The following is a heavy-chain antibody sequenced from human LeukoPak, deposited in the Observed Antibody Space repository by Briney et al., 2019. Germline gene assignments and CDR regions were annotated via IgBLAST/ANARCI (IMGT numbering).Heavy chain of an antibody. CDR3: ARTTSFDAFDV. D-gene: IGHD4-11*01. J-gene: IGHJ3*01. CDR2: IKQDGSEK. V-gene: IGHV3-7*01. CDR1: GFTFSTYW. Sequence: GSLRLSCAASGFTFSTYWMSWVRQAPGKGLEWVANIKQDGSEKYYVDSVKGRFTISRDNARISLYLQMSSLRAEDTAVYYCARTTSFDAFDVWGQGTMVTVSS.